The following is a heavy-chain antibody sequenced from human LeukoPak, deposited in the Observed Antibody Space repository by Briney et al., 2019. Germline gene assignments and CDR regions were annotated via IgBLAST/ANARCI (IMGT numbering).Heavy chain of an antibody. J-gene: IGHJ4*02. CDR2: ISSSSSYI. D-gene: IGHD6-13*01. CDR3: ARDEAAAGTSDY. V-gene: IGHV3-21*01. Sequence: GGSLRLSCAASGFTFSSYSMNWVRQAPGKGLEWVSSISSSSSYIYYADSVKGRFTISRDNAKNSLYLQMNSLRAEDTAVYYCARDEAAAGTSDYWGQGTLVPVSS. CDR1: GFTFSSYS.